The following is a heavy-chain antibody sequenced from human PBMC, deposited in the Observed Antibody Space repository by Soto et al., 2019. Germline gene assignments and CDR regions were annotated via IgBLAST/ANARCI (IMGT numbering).Heavy chain of an antibody. D-gene: IGHD2-15*01. CDR1: GGSISSGDYY. Sequence: SETLSLTCTVSGGSISSGDYYWSWIRQPPGKGLEWIGYIYYSGSTYYNPSLKSRVTISVDTSKNQFSLKLSSVTVADTAVYYCARDVSPAFDYWGQGTLVTVSS. J-gene: IGHJ4*02. CDR3: ARDVSPAFDY. V-gene: IGHV4-30-4*01. CDR2: IYYSGST.